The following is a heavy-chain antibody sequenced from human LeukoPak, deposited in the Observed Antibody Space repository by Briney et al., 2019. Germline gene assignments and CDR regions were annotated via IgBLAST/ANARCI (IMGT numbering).Heavy chain of an antibody. CDR3: ARLWSTYCSGGSCPHQPNY. CDR2: INHSGST. V-gene: IGHV4-34*01. CDR1: GGSFSGYY. D-gene: IGHD2-15*01. J-gene: IGHJ4*02. Sequence: PSETLSLTCAVYGGSFSGYYWSWIRQPPGKGLEWIGEINHSGSTYYNPSLKSRVTISVRTSKNQFSLKLSPVTAADTALYYCARLWSTYCSGGSCPHQPNYWGQGTLVTVSS.